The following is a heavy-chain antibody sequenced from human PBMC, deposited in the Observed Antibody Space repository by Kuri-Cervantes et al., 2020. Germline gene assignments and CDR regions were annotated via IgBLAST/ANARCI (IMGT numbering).Heavy chain of an antibody. CDR3: ARVVRGVLHWYWYMDV. V-gene: IGHV1-8*02. J-gene: IGHJ6*03. Sequence: ASVKVSCKASGYTFTSYDINWVRQATGQGLEWMGWMNPNSGNTGYAQKLQGRLTMTRDTSISTAYMELSSLRSEDTAVYYFARVVRGVLHWYWYMDVWGKGTTVTVSS. CDR2: MNPNSGNT. CDR1: GYTFTSYD. D-gene: IGHD3-10*02.